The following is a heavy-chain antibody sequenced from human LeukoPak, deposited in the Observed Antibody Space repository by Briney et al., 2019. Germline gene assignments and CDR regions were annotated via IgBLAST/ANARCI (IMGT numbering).Heavy chain of an antibody. V-gene: IGHV1-69*13. J-gene: IGHJ4*02. Sequence: SVKVSCKSSGGTFSSYASSWVRQAPGQGLEWMGGSIPIFGTANYAKKFQGRVTITADESTSTAYMELSRLRSEDTAVYYCARDGYSGYDWFDYWGQGTLVTVSS. CDR2: SIPIFGTA. D-gene: IGHD5-12*01. CDR3: ARDGYSGYDWFDY. CDR1: GGTFSSYA.